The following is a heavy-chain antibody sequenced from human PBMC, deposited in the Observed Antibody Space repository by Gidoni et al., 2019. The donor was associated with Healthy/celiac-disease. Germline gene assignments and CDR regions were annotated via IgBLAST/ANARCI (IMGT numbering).Heavy chain of an antibody. CDR1: GGSISSSSYY. D-gene: IGHD6-13*01. CDR2: IYYSGST. Sequence: QLQLQESGPGLVKPSETLSLTCTVSGGSISSSSYYWGWIRQPPGKGLEWIGSIYYSGSTYYNPSLKSRVTISVDTSKNQFSLKLSSVTAADTAVYYCARLFWSGYSSSWYYFDYWGQGTLVTVSS. J-gene: IGHJ4*02. CDR3: ARLFWSGYSSSWYYFDY. V-gene: IGHV4-39*01.